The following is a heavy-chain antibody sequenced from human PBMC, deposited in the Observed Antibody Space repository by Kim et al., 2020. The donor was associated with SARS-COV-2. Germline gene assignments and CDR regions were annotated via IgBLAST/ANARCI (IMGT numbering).Heavy chain of an antibody. CDR1: GFTFSSYS. CDR3: ARDGLSSSWTDFDY. Sequence: GGSLRLSCAASGFTFSSYSMNWVRQAPGKGLEWVSYIGTTSSTIYYADSVKGRVTISRDNAKNSLYLQMNSLRVEDTAVYYCARDGLSSSWTDFDYWGQGTLVTVSS. D-gene: IGHD6-13*01. J-gene: IGHJ4*02. V-gene: IGHV3-48*01. CDR2: IGTTSSTI.